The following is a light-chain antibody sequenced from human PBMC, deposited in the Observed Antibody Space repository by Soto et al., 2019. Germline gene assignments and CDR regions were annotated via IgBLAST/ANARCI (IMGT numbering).Light chain of an antibody. V-gene: IGLV2-14*01. Sequence: HSVLTQPASVAWSPGQSITRSFTGTSSDVGGSNYVSWYQQHPGKAPKLMIYEVSKRPAGVSNRFSGSKSGNTASLTISGLQAEDEADYYCNSYTYSNTAVFGTGTKVNVL. CDR3: NSYTYSNTAV. CDR1: SSDVGGSNY. J-gene: IGLJ1*01. CDR2: EVS.